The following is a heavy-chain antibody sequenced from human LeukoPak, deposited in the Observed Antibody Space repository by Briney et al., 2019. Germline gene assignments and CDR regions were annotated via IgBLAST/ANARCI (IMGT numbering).Heavy chain of an antibody. Sequence: GSLRLSCAASGFTFSSYAMSWVRQAPGKGLEWVAVIWYDGSNKYYADSVKGRFTISRDNSKNTLYLQMNSLRAEDTAVYYCARGYYGSGTDYWGQGTLVTVSS. CDR2: IWYDGSNK. D-gene: IGHD3-10*01. CDR1: GFTFSSYA. V-gene: IGHV3-33*08. J-gene: IGHJ4*02. CDR3: ARGYYGSGTDY.